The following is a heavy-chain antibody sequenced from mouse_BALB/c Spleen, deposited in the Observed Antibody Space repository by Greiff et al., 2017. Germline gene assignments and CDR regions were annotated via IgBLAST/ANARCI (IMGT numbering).Heavy chain of an antibody. J-gene: IGHJ3*01. CDR1: GYTFTSYW. CDR3: TRSPFTTAPWFAY. CDR2: IYPGNSDT. D-gene: IGHD1-2*01. V-gene: IGHV1-5*01. Sequence: EVQLQQSGAELVRPGASVKMSCKASGYTFTSYWMHWVKQRPGQGLEWIGAIYPGNSDTSYNQKFKGKAKLTAVTSTSTAYMELSSLTNEDSAVYYCTRSPFTTAPWFAYWGQGTLVTVSA.